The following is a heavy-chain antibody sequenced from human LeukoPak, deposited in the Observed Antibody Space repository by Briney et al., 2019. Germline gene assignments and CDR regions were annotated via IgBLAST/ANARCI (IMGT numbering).Heavy chain of an antibody. Sequence: GGSLRLSCAASGFTFSSYAMGWVRRAPGKGLEWVSAISGSGGSTYYADSVKGRFTISRDNSKNTLYLQMNSLRAEDTAVYYCAKDPGIVATIPNYWGQGTLVTVSS. CDR2: ISGSGGST. J-gene: IGHJ4*02. V-gene: IGHV3-23*01. CDR1: GFTFSSYA. D-gene: IGHD5-12*01. CDR3: AKDPGIVATIPNY.